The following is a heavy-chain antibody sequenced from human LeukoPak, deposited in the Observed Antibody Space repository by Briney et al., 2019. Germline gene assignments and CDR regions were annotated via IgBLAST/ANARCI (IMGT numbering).Heavy chain of an antibody. Sequence: SETLSLTCTVSGGSISSGDYYWSWIRQPPGKGLEWIGYIYYSGSTYYNPSLKSRVTISVDTSKNQFSLKLSSETAADTAVYYCARASWTMVRGVIRFDPWGQGTLVTVSS. CDR1: GGSISSGDYY. D-gene: IGHD3-10*01. CDR3: ARASWTMVRGVIRFDP. V-gene: IGHV4-30-4*01. CDR2: IYYSGST. J-gene: IGHJ5*02.